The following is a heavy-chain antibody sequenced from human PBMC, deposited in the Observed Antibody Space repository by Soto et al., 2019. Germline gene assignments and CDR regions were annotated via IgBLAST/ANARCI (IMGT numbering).Heavy chain of an antibody. J-gene: IGHJ6*02. CDR1: GYTFTGYY. D-gene: IGHD3-10*01. Sequence: ASVKVSCKSSGYTFTGYYMHWVRQAPGQGLEWMGWINPNSGGTNYAQKFQGRVTMTRDTSISTAYMELSRLRSDDTAVYYCARDAGYYYYGMDVWGQGTTVTVSS. CDR2: INPNSGGT. V-gene: IGHV1-2*02. CDR3: ARDAGYYYYGMDV.